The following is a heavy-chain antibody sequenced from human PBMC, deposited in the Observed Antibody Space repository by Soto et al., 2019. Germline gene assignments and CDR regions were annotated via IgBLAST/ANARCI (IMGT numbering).Heavy chain of an antibody. D-gene: IGHD5-12*01. Sequence: QVQLVQSGAEVKKPGASVTVSCKASGYRFSDYYLHWVRQAPGHGPEWMGWMNPNSGDTKYAQKFKGRVTMNRDTSVRTAFMDQNWLKSDYTAVYYCARESGGATATLDYYYFYMDVWGIGTTVTGSS. CDR1: GYRFSDYY. J-gene: IGHJ6*03. CDR2: MNPNSGDT. V-gene: IGHV1-2*02. CDR3: ARESGGATATLDYYYFYMDV.